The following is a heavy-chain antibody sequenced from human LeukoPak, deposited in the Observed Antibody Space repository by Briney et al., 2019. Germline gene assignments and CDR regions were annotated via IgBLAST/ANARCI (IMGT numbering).Heavy chain of an antibody. V-gene: IGHV1-46*01. CDR1: GYTFTSYY. Sequence: ASVKVSCKASGYTFTSYYMHWVRQAPGQGLEWMGIINPSGGSTSYAQKFQGRVTMTRDMSTSTVYVELSSLRSEDTAVYYCASGASSDAFDIWGQGTMVTVSS. CDR3: ASGASSDAFDI. D-gene: IGHD4/OR15-4a*01. J-gene: IGHJ3*02. CDR2: INPSGGST.